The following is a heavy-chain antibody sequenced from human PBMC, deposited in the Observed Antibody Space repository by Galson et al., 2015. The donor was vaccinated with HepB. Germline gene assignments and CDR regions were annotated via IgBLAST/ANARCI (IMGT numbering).Heavy chain of an antibody. J-gene: IGHJ4*02. D-gene: IGHD5-18*01. CDR2: INEDGTEK. CDR3: AREPTADTT. Sequence: SLRLSCAASGFTLTRDWMSWVRQAPGKGLEWVANINEDGTEKNYVDSVTGRFTISRDNAKNSLFLQMNSLRVEDTAVYYCAREPTADTTWGQGTLVTVSS. V-gene: IGHV3-7*03. CDR1: GFTLTRDW.